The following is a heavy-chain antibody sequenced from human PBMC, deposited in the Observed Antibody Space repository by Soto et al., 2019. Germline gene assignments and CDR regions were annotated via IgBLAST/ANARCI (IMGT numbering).Heavy chain of an antibody. CDR2: INPSGGST. V-gene: IGHV1-46*01. D-gene: IGHD6-6*01. Sequence: GASVKVSCKASGYTFTSYYMHWVRQAPGQGLEWMGIINPSGGSTSYAQKFQGRVAMTRDTSTSTVYMELSSLRSEDTAVYYCASARAARHSPFDYWGQGTLVTVSS. J-gene: IGHJ4*02. CDR1: GYTFTSYY. CDR3: ASARAARHSPFDY.